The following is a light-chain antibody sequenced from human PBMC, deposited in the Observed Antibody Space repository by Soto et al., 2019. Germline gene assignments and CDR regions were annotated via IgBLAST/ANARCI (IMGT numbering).Light chain of an antibody. J-gene: IGKJ4*01. Sequence: EIVLTQSPATLSLSPGERATLSCRASQSVSSYLAWYQQRPGQAPRLLIHDASNRATGIPARFSGSGSGTDFTLTISSLEPEDSAVYYCQQRRNWLTFGGGTKVDIK. V-gene: IGKV3-11*01. CDR3: QQRRNWLT. CDR1: QSVSSY. CDR2: DAS.